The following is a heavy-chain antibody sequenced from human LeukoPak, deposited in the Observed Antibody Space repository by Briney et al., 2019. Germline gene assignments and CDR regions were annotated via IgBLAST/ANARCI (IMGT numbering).Heavy chain of an antibody. D-gene: IGHD3-22*01. V-gene: IGHV3-7*01. CDR2: IKQDGSEK. CDR3: ARDVLVRYYDSSGYSDY. J-gene: IGHJ4*02. CDR1: GFTFSSYW. Sequence: GGSLRLSCAASGFTFSSYWMSWVRQAPGKGLEWVAHIKQDGSEKYYVDSVKGRFTISRDNAKNSLYLQMNSLRAEDTAVYYCARDVLVRYYDSSGYSDYWGQGTLVTVSS.